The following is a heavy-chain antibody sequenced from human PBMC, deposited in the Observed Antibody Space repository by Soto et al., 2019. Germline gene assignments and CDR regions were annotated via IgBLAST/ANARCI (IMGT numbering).Heavy chain of an antibody. CDR3: ARGSTRPDD. J-gene: IGHJ4*02. V-gene: IGHV4-59*11. CDR1: GASISSHY. CDR2: MSYSGST. Sequence: QVQLQESGPGLVKPSETLSLTCTVSGASISSHYWSWIRHPPGKGLEWIGYMSYSGSTNYNPSLKSRVTILIDTSKNQFSLKLTPVTAEDTAMYYCARGSTRPDDWGQGTLVTVSS.